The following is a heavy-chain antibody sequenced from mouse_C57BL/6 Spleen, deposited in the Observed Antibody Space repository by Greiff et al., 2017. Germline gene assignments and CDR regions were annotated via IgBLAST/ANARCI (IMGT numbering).Heavy chain of an antibody. CDR3: SREGATGFAY. CDR2: IHPYSGST. D-gene: IGHD6-1*01. J-gene: IGHJ3*01. CDR1: GYPFPSYW. Sequence: VQLQPPGAELVKPGASVKLFCKASGYPFPSYWMHWVKPRPGQGLEWIGMIHPYSGSTKNYEKIKSKATLTEDKSSCTAYLQLSSLTSEDSSVDYCSREGATGFAYWGQGTLVTVSS. V-gene: IGHV1-64*01.